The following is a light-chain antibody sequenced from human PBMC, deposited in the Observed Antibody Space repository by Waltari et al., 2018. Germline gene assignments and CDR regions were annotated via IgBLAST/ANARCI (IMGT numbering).Light chain of an antibody. J-gene: IGKJ1*01. CDR1: QNIGRY. V-gene: IGKV3-20*01. CDR2: DAS. CDR3: QNHERLPAT. Sequence: EIVLTQSPGTLSLSPGETATLSCRASQNIGRYLVWYQQKPGQAPRLLIYDASRRASGIPDRFSGSGSGTDFSLTISRLEPEDFAVYYCQNHERLPATFGQGTKVEIK.